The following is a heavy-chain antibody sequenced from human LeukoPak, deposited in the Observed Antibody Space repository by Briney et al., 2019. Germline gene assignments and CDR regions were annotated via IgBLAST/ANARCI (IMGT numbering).Heavy chain of an antibody. CDR2: ISSSGSTI. CDR3: TRSTGWYNYFDY. CDR1: GFTFSSYE. V-gene: IGHV3-48*03. J-gene: IGHJ4*02. D-gene: IGHD6-19*01. Sequence: GGSLRLSCAASGFTFSSYEMSWVRQAPGKGLEWVSYISSSGSTIYYADSVKGRFTISRDNAKNSLYLQMNSLTADDVAFYYCTRSTGWYNYFDYWGQGALVTVSS.